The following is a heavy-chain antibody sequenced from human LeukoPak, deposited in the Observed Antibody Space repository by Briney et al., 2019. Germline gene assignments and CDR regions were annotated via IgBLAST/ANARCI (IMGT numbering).Heavy chain of an antibody. J-gene: IGHJ4*02. V-gene: IGHV5-51*01. D-gene: IGHD2-2*01. CDR1: GYRFTDHW. CDR3: ARQGSSTTSWQTIDY. Sequence: GESLKISCKGSGYRFTDHWIAWVRQMPGKGLECMGIINLVDSETRYSPSFQGQVTISVDKSITTASLQWSSLRASDTAMYYCARQGSSTTSWQTIDYWGQGTLVSVSS. CDR2: INLVDSET.